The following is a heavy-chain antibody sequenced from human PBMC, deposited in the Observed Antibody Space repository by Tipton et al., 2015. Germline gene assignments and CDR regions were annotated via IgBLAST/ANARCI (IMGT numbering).Heavy chain of an antibody. Sequence: TLSLTCTVSGGSINSGTYCWSWIRQPPGKGLEWIGYIYSSGSANYNPSLKSRVTISVDTSKNQFSLKLSSVTAADTAVYYCARDVDNYGGNSGPREYYGKDVWGQGTTVTVSS. CDR3: ARDVDNYGGNSGPREYYGKDV. CDR1: GGSINSGTYC. J-gene: IGHJ6*02. D-gene: IGHD4-23*01. V-gene: IGHV4-61*01. CDR2: IYSSGSA.